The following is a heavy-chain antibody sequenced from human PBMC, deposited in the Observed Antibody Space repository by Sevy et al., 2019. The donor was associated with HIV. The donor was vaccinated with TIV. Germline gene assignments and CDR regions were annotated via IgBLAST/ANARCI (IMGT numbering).Heavy chain of an antibody. V-gene: IGHV4-59*12. CDR2: IYYSGIT. D-gene: IGHD1-26*01. CDR3: ARGQWEHPY. CDR1: GDSISSYY. J-gene: IGHJ4*02. Sequence: SETLSLTCTVSGDSISSYYWSWIRQPPGKGLEWIGYIYYSGITDYNPSLKSRVTISIDTSKNQFSLKMNSVTAADTAVYYCARGQWEHPYWGQGTQVTVSS.